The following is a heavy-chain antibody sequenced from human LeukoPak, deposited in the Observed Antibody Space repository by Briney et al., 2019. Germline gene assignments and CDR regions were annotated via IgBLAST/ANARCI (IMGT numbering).Heavy chain of an antibody. D-gene: IGHD6-13*01. V-gene: IGHV1-2*02. CDR3: VRYSSSWSYYFDY. Sequence: ASVKVSCKASGYTLTGYYIHWVRQAPGQGLEWMGWINPNSGGTSYAQKFQGRVTMTRDTSITTAYMELSRLRSEDTAVYYCVRYSSSWSYYFDYWGQGTLVTVSS. J-gene: IGHJ4*02. CDR2: INPNSGGT. CDR1: GYTLTGYY.